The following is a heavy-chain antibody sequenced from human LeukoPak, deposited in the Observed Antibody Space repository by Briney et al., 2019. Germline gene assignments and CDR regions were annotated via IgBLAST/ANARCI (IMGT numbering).Heavy chain of an antibody. Sequence: GGSLRLSCAASGFTFSSYWMYWVRQALGKGLVWVSRINSDGSFTSYADSVKGRFTISRDNSKNTLYLQMNSLRAEDTAVYYCAKVALSPDFDYWGQGTLVTVSS. CDR2: INSDGSFT. J-gene: IGHJ4*02. D-gene: IGHD3-16*02. CDR3: AKVALSPDFDY. CDR1: GFTFSSYW. V-gene: IGHV3-74*01.